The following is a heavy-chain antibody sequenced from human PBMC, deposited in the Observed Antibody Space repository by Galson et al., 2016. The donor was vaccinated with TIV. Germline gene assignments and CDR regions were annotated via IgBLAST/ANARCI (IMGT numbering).Heavy chain of an antibody. CDR2: ISAYNGDI. V-gene: IGHV1-18*04. J-gene: IGHJ6*02. D-gene: IGHD2-2*01. Sequence: SVKVSCKASGYSFLSYGMTWVRQAPGRGLEWLGWISAYNGDIKSARKFQGRVTMTTDTSTNPAYMELRTLGTDDTAVYYCASELSCSSISCYYYYGLDVWCHGTTVTDSS. CDR1: GYSFLSYG. CDR3: ASELSCSSISCYYYYGLDV.